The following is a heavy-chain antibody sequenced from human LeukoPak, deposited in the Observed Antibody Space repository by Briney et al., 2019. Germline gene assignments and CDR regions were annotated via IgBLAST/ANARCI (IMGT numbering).Heavy chain of an antibody. D-gene: IGHD6-13*01. V-gene: IGHV3-30*18. CDR3: AKDRLGIAVAVPDWFDP. CDR1: GITFSRHW. CDR2: ISYDGSNK. J-gene: IGHJ5*02. Sequence: GGSLRLSCVASGITFSRHWMTWVRQAPGKGLEWVAIISYDGSNKYYADSVKGRFTISRDNSKNTLYLQMNSLRAEDTAVYYCAKDRLGIAVAVPDWFDPWGQGTLVTVSS.